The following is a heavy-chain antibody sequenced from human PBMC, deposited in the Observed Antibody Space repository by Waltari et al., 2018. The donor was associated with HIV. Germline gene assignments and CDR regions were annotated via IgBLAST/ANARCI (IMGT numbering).Heavy chain of an antibody. D-gene: IGHD3-22*01. CDR1: GFLFSGDV. Sequence: QVQLVESGGGVVRPGGWLRLSCSASGFLFSGDVLHWVSQAPGKGLEWVAATSFDGTNNYYAHSVKGRFTISRDNIKNILHLQMNSLKIEDMAVYYCAKDRSGSLHYFYYYGMDVWGKGTTVAVSS. J-gene: IGHJ6*04. CDR2: TSFDGTNN. CDR3: AKDRSGSLHYFYYYGMDV. V-gene: IGHV3-30*01.